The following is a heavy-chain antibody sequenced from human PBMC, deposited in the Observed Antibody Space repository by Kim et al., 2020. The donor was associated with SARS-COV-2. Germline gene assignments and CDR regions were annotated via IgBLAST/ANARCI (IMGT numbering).Heavy chain of an antibody. Sequence: ASVKVSCKASGYTFTSYGISWVRQAPGQGLEWMGWISAYNGNTNYAQKLQGRVTMTTDTSTSTAYMELRSLRSDDTAVYYCARLIAVAGTPYYFDYWGQGTLVTVSS. J-gene: IGHJ4*02. D-gene: IGHD6-19*01. CDR3: ARLIAVAGTPYYFDY. V-gene: IGHV1-18*01. CDR1: GYTFTSYG. CDR2: ISAYNGNT.